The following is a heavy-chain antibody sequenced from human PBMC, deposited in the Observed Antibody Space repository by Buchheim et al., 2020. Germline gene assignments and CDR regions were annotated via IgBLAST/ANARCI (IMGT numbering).Heavy chain of an antibody. CDR3: AKAYYYGGGDYYSRLGYFFGMDV. D-gene: IGHD3-10*01. CDR2: ISYDGNKK. V-gene: IGHV3-30*18. Sequence: VQVVESGGGVVQPGGSLRLSCGASGFAFKNYGMHWVRKAPGKGLEWVAVISYDGNKKFYGDSVKGRFNISRDNSKNTLYLQMNSLRAEDTAVYYCAKAYYYGGGDYYSRLGYFFGMDVWGPGTT. CDR1: GFAFKNYG. J-gene: IGHJ6*02.